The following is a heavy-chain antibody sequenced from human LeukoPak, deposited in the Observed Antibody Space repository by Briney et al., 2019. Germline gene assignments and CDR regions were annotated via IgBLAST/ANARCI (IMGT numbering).Heavy chain of an antibody. CDR3: AKSAVGGTAYYYYMDV. Sequence: GGSLRLSCAAPGFTFSSYAVSWVRQAPGKGLQWVSAISGSGGSTHYADSVKGRFTISRDNSKSTLYLQMNSLRAEDTAVYYCAKSAVGGTAYYYYMDVWGKGTTVTVSS. J-gene: IGHJ6*03. D-gene: IGHD1-26*01. CDR2: ISGSGGST. CDR1: GFTFSSYA. V-gene: IGHV3-23*01.